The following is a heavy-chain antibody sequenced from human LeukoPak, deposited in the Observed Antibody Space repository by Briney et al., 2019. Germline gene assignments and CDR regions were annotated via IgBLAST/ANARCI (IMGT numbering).Heavy chain of an antibody. CDR2: ISGSGGST. CDR3: AKGGVGWSSGWQYYFDY. D-gene: IGHD6-19*01. V-gene: IGHV3-23*01. J-gene: IGHJ4*02. CDR1: GFTFSSYA. Sequence: GGSLRLSCAASGFTFSSYAMSWVRQAPGKGVEWVSAISGSGGSTYYADSVKGRFTISRDNSKNTLYLQMNSLRAEDTAVYYCAKGGVGWSSGWQYYFDYWGQGTLVTVSS.